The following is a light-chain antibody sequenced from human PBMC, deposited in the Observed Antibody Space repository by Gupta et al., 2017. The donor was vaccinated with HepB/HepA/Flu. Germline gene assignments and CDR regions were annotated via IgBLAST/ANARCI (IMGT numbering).Light chain of an antibody. CDR1: QNSGNY. J-gene: IGKJ3*01. CDR3: HREDDWPLT. Sequence: ELVMTQSPVTLAASPGEGATLSCRASQNSGNYVAWYQQKPGQAPRLLIHGASNGATGSSARFSGSASGTECTLTSSSRESEDWTVDSWHREDDWPLTCGDGTRVDIK. V-gene: IGKV3-15*01. CDR2: GAS.